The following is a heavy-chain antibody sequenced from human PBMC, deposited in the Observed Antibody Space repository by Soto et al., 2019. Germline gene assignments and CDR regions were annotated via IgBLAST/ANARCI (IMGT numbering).Heavy chain of an antibody. D-gene: IGHD3-10*01. V-gene: IGHV3-11*05. J-gene: IGHJ4*02. Sequence: ESGGALVKPGGSLRLSCAASGFTFTDYYMSWLRQAPGQGLQWLSYISGSTDYLNYADSVKGRFTISRDNAKNLLYLQMTSLRADDTAVYYCARDLGLSSSNYFDFWGQGTLVTVSS. CDR2: ISGSTDYL. CDR1: GFTFTDYY. CDR3: ARDLGLSSSNYFDF.